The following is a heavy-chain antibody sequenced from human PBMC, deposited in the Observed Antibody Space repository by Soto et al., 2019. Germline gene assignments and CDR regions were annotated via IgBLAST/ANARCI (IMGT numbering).Heavy chain of an antibody. CDR2: IIPIFGTA. J-gene: IGHJ4*02. CDR3: ARGGIGAMVMSYFDY. CDR1: GGTFSSYA. D-gene: IGHD5-18*01. V-gene: IGHV1-69*06. Sequence: QVQLVQSGAEVKKPGSSVKVSCKASGGTFSSYAISWVREAPGQGLEWMGGIIPIFGTANNAQKFQGRVTITADKSTFTAYMELTSLRPENTAVYYCARGGIGAMVMSYFDYWGQGTLVTVSS.